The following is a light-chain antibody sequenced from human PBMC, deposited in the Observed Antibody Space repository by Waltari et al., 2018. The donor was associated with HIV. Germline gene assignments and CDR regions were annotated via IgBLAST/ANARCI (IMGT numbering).Light chain of an antibody. CDR1: YSNIGSDN. Sequence: QSVLTQPPSASGTPGQRVTISCSGSYSNIGSDNVYWYQHLPGTAPKLLIYKNIQRPSGVPDRFSGAKSGASAYLTISGLRSEDEADYYCTGWDASLSEDVFGPGTRVTV. CDR3: TGWDASLSEDV. J-gene: IGLJ1*01. V-gene: IGLV1-47*01. CDR2: KNI.